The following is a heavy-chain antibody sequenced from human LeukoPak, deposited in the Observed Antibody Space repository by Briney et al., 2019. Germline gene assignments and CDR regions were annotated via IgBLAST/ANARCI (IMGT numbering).Heavy chain of an antibody. J-gene: IGHJ4*02. Sequence: PGGSLRLSCAASGFSFSNYGMHWVRQAPGKGLEWVAVIWYDGSNKYYADSVKGRFTISRDNSKNTLYLQMNSLRVEDTAVYYCARGRDLLSYWGQGTLVSVS. CDR2: IWYDGSNK. CDR3: ARGRDLLSY. V-gene: IGHV3-33*01. D-gene: IGHD1-26*01. CDR1: GFSFSNYG.